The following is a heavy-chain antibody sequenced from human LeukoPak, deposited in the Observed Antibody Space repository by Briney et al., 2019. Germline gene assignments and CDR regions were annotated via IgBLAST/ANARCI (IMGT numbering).Heavy chain of an antibody. D-gene: IGHD3-22*01. Sequence: GGSLRLSCAASGFTFSSYAMSWVRQAPGKGLEWVSAISGSGGSTYYADSVKGRFTISRDNAKNSLYLQMNSLRAEDTALYYCARDPYYYDTYFDYWGQGTLVTVSS. V-gene: IGHV3-23*01. CDR1: GFTFSSYA. CDR3: ARDPYYYDTYFDY. CDR2: ISGSGGST. J-gene: IGHJ4*02.